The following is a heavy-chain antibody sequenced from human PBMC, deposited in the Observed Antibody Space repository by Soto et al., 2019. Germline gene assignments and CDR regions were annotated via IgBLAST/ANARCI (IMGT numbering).Heavy chain of an antibody. Sequence: GGSLRLSCAASGFTFSTYAMGWVRQAPGKGLEWVSVVSSGGGTHYADSVKGRFTVSRDNSKNTLSLQMNSLRADDTAVYYCGKERRGSGWSVCNFWGQGSLVTVSS. J-gene: IGHJ4*02. V-gene: IGHV3-23*01. D-gene: IGHD6-19*01. CDR2: VSSGGGT. CDR1: GFTFSTYA. CDR3: GKERRGSGWSVCNF.